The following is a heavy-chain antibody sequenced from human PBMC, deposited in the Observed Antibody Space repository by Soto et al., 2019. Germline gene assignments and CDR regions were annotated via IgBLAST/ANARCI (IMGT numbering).Heavy chain of an antibody. CDR2: IYPGDSDT. CDR1: GCSFTSYL. J-gene: IGHJ6*02. CDR3: ARYSAAAGTVYYGMDV. Sequence: GESLKISCKGSGCSFTSYLLGWVRPMPGKGMEWKGIIYPGDSDTRYSPSFQGQVTISADKSISTAYLQWSSLKASDTALYYCARYSAAAGTVYYGMDVWGQGTTVTVSS. V-gene: IGHV5-51*01. D-gene: IGHD6-13*01.